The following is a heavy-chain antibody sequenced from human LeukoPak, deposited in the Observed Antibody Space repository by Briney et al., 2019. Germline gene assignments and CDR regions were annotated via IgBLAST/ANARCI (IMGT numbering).Heavy chain of an antibody. CDR1: GLSVSSNF. J-gene: IGHJ4*02. D-gene: IGHD3-22*01. V-gene: IGHV3-53*01. CDR2: IYGGGST. Sequence: GGSLRLSCAATGLSVSSNFMSWVRQAPGKGLEWVSVIYGGGSTYYADSVKGRFTISRDNSKNTLYLQMNSLRAEDTAVYYCAKGIRITMIVVALFDYWGQGTLVTVSS. CDR3: AKGIRITMIVVALFDY.